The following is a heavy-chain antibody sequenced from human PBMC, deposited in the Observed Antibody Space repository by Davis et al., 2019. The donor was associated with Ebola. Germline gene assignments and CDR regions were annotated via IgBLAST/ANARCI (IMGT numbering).Heavy chain of an antibody. Sequence: GESLKISCAASGFTFSSYAMSWVRQAPGKGLEWVSAISGSGGSTYYADSVKGRFTISRENSNNSIFLQLNSLRAEDTAVYYCAKQLGSGFMYDGMDVWGQGTTVTVSS. D-gene: IGHD3-3*01. CDR3: AKQLGSGFMYDGMDV. CDR1: GFTFSSYA. CDR2: ISGSGGST. V-gene: IGHV3-23*01. J-gene: IGHJ6*02.